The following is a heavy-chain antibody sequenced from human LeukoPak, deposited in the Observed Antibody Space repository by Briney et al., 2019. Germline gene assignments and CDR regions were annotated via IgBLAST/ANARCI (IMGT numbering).Heavy chain of an antibody. J-gene: IGHJ4*02. V-gene: IGHV1-2*06. CDR2: INPNSGGT. CDR3: ARSVAGFYYFDY. D-gene: IGHD6-19*01. Sequence: ASVKVSCKASGYTFTGYYMHWVRQAPGQGLEWMGRINPNSGGTNYAQKFQGRVTMTRDTSIGTAYMELSRLRSDDTAVYYCARSVAGFYYFDYWGQGTLVTVSS. CDR1: GYTFTGYY.